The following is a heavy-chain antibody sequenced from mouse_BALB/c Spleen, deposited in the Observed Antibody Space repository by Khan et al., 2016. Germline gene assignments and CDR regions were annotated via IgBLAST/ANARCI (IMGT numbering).Heavy chain of an antibody. CDR3: ARRATATNFDY. CDR1: GFTFSSYD. Sequence: EVELVESGGDLVKPGGSLKLSCAASGFTFSSYDMSWVRQTPDKRLEWVATISSGGSYTYYPDSVKGRFTISRDNAKNTLYLQMSSLKSEDTAMYYCARRATATNFDYWGQGTTLTVSS. J-gene: IGHJ2*01. CDR2: ISSGGSYT. D-gene: IGHD1-2*01. V-gene: IGHV5-6*01.